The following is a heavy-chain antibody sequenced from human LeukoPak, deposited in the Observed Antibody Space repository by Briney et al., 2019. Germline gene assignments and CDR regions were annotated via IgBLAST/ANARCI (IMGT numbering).Heavy chain of an antibody. J-gene: IGHJ4*02. CDR2: IYYSGST. CDR3: APPRAVAGRIDY. V-gene: IGHV4-59*01. CDR1: GVSISSYY. D-gene: IGHD6-19*01. Sequence: SETLSLTCTVSGVSISSYYWSWIRQPPGKGLEWIGYIYYSGSTNYNPSLKSRVTISVDTSKNQFSLKLSSVTAADTAVYYCAPPRAVAGRIDYWGQGTLVTVFS.